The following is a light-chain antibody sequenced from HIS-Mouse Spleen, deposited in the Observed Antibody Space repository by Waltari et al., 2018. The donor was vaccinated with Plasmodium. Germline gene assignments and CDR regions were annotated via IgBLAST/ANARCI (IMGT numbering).Light chain of an antibody. V-gene: IGLV3-1*01. CDR2: QDS. J-gene: IGLJ2*01. CDR1: KLGYKY. CDR3: QAWDSSTVV. Sequence: SYELTQPPSVSVSPGQTASITCSGDKLGYKYACWYQQKPGQSPVLVIYQDSKWPSGIPGRFAGSNSGNTATLTISGTQAMDEADYYCQAWDSSTVVFGGGTKLTVL.